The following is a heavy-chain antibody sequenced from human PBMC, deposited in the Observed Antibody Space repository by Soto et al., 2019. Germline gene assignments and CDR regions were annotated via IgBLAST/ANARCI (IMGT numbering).Heavy chain of an antibody. J-gene: IGHJ4*02. D-gene: IGHD3-3*01. CDR3: ARVRSNLFDY. CDR1: GDSISTFY. Sequence: SETLSLTCTVSGDSISTFYWSWIRQPPGKGLEWIGYIHYSGSTNYNPSLKSQAIISVDTSKNQFSLKLSSVTAADTAVYFCARVRSNLFDYWGQGTLVTVSS. CDR2: IHYSGST. V-gene: IGHV4-59*01.